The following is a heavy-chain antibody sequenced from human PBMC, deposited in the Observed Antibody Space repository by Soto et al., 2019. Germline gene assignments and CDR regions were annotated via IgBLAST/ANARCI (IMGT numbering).Heavy chain of an antibody. J-gene: IGHJ6*02. V-gene: IGHV1-69*06. CDR3: ARATSNGYCSGGSCHLLGVYYGMDV. CDR2: IIPIFGTA. D-gene: IGHD2-15*01. Sequence: ASVKVSGKASGGTFSSYAISWVRQAPGQGLEWMGGIIPIFGTANYAQKFQGRVTITADKSTSTAYMELSSLRSEETAVYYCARATSNGYCSGGSCHLLGVYYGMDVWGQGTTVTVSS. CDR1: GGTFSSYA.